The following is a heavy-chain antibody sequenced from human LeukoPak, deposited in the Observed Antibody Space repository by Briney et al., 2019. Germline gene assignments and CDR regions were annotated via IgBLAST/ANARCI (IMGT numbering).Heavy chain of an antibody. CDR3: AKAQFRDIVVVPFDY. D-gene: IGHD2-2*01. CDR2: ISGSGGST. Sequence: GGSLRLSCAASGFTFSSYAMSWVRQAPGKGLEWVSAISGSGGSTYYADFVKGRFTISRDNSKNTLYLQMNSLRAEDTAVYYCAKAQFRDIVVVPFDYWGQGTLVTVSS. CDR1: GFTFSSYA. J-gene: IGHJ4*02. V-gene: IGHV3-23*01.